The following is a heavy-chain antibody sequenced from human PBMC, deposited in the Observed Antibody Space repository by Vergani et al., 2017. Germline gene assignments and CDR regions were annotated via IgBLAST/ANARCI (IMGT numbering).Heavy chain of an antibody. CDR1: GGSFNTYY. CDR2: IYSTGST. D-gene: IGHD3-9*01. J-gene: IGHJ6*02. CDR3: ARVMYRYEASTGYRLEGMDI. Sequence: QVQLEESGPGLVKPSETLSLTCTVSGGSFNTYYWSWIRQSPGKGLEWIGYIYSTGSTNYNPSLNSRVTMSVDTSQNQFSLKLSSVTAAYTAVSFCARVMYRYEASTGYRLEGMDIWRQGTTVTISS. V-gene: IGHV4-59*13.